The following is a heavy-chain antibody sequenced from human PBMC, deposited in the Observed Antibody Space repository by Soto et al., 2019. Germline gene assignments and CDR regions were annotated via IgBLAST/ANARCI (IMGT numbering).Heavy chain of an antibody. D-gene: IGHD2-15*01. CDR1: GFTFTSSA. V-gene: IGHV1-58*01. CDR2: IVVGSGNT. J-gene: IGHJ6*02. Sequence: SVKVSCKASGFTFTSSAVQWVRQARGQRLEWIGWIVVGSGNTNYAQKFQERVTITRDMSTSTAYMELSSLRSEDTAVYYCAAAECGGSCYFSAYYYGMDVWGQGTTVTVSS. CDR3: AAAECGGSCYFSAYYYGMDV.